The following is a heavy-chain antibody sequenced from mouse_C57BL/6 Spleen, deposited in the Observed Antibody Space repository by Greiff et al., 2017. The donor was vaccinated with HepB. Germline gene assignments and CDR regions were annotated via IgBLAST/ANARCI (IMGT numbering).Heavy chain of an antibody. CDR3: TRDYDYYAMDD. CDR1: GYTFTDYE. J-gene: IGHJ4*01. V-gene: IGHV1-15*01. Sequence: VQLQQSGAELVRPGASVTLSCKASGYTFTDYEMHWVKQTPVHGLEWIGAIDPETGGTAYNQKFKGKAILTADKSSSTACMELRSLTSEDAAVYYCTRDYDYYAMDDWGQGTSVTVSS. CDR2: IDPETGGT. D-gene: IGHD2-4*01.